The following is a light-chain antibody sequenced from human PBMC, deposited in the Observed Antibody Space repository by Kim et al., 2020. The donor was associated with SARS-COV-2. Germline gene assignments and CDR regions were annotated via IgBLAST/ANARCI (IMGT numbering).Light chain of an antibody. CDR2: YDS. Sequence: ATGKTGRITCSRSNIGSKSVHWYQQKPGKAPVLLILYDSERNSGTSERSSRSYSGNTATLTTIRVEAADEADYSCQVWHSSSDRRVFGGGTQLTVL. CDR1: NIGSKS. CDR3: QVWHSSSDRRV. V-gene: IGLV3-21*04. J-gene: IGLJ3*02.